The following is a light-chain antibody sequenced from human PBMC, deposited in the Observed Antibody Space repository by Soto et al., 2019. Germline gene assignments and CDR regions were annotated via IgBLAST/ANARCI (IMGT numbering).Light chain of an antibody. CDR2: EVT. CDR3: SSYTSSSTLYV. J-gene: IGLJ1*01. CDR1: SSDVGGYKY. Sequence: QSVLTQPASVSGSLGQSITISCTGTSSDVGGYKYVSWYQHHPGKAPKLIIYEVTSRPSGVSNRFSGSKSGNAASLTISGLQAEDEADYYCSSYTSSSTLYVFGTGTKVTVL. V-gene: IGLV2-14*01.